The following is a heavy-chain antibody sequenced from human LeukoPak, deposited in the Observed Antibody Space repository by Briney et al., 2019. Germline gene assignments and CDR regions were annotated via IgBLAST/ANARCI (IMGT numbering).Heavy chain of an antibody. CDR3: ARVGYXXGSYYFDY. Sequence: GGSLRLSCAASGFTFSDHYMDWVRQAPGKGLEWVGRIRNKANSYTTEYAASVKGRFTISRDDSKNSLFLQMNSLKTEDAAVYXCARVGYXXGSYYFDYWGQGTLVTVSS. CDR1: GFTFSDHY. J-gene: IGHJ4*02. CDR2: IRNKANSYTT. V-gene: IGHV3-72*01. D-gene: IGHD5-18*01.